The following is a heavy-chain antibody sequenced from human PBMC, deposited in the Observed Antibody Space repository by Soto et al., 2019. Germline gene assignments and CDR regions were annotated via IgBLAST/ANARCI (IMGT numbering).Heavy chain of an antibody. J-gene: IGHJ3*02. D-gene: IGHD5-12*01. Sequence: QVQLVESGGGVVQPGRSLRLSCAASGFTFSNYGMHWVRQAPGKGLEWVAIIWYDGSIDYYADSVKGRFTISRDNSKNTLYLQMNSLRVEDTGLYYCVRDTSGLGFSDIWGQGTMVTVSS. CDR3: VRDTSGLGFSDI. V-gene: IGHV3-33*01. CDR1: GFTFSNYG. CDR2: IWYDGSID.